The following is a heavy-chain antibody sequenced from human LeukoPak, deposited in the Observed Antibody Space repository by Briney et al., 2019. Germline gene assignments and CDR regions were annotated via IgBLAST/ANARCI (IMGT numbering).Heavy chain of an antibody. V-gene: IGHV3-21*06. D-gene: IGHD2-2*01. CDR1: GFAFSSYN. CDR2: ISTTSTYI. CDR3: ARAGTCSSTSCDGGIEY. J-gene: IGHJ4*02. Sequence: GGSLRLSCAASGFAFSSYNMNWVRQAPGKGLEWVSFISTTSTYIFYADSVKGRFTVSRDNSKNLLYLQMDSLRVEDTGVYYCARAGTCSSTSCDGGIEYWGQGTLVTVSS.